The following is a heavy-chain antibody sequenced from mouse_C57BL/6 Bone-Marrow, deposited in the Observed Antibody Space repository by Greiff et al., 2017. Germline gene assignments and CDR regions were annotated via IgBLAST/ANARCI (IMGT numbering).Heavy chain of an antibody. CDR3: ATQANWVDY. J-gene: IGHJ2*01. D-gene: IGHD4-1*01. Sequence: VQLKQSGPELVKPGASVKISCKASGYTFTDYYMHWVKQSHGKSLEWIGDINPNNGGTSYNQKFKGKATLTVDKSSSTAYMDLRSLTSEDSAVYYGATQANWVDYWGQGTTLTVSS. V-gene: IGHV1-26*01. CDR1: GYTFTDYY. CDR2: INPNNGGT.